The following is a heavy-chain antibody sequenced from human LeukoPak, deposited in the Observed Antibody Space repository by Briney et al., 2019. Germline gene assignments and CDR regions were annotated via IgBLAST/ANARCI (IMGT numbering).Heavy chain of an antibody. V-gene: IGHV3-48*01. J-gene: IGHJ4*02. CDR3: AKIVFLTGVCDS. Sequence: PGGPLRLACTASGFSFSDYSLNWVRLAPGKGLEWISYIGGSGHPIGYANSVKGRFTISRDNARNSLFLQLNSLRAEDTAVYYCAKIVFLTGVCDSWGQGTLVTVSS. CDR2: IGGSGHPI. CDR1: GFSFSDYS. D-gene: IGHD3-9*01.